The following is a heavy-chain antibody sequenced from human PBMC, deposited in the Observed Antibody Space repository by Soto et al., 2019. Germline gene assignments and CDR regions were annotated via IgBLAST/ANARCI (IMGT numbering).Heavy chain of an antibody. V-gene: IGHV3-74*01. CDR1: GFTFSSYW. Sequence: GESLKISCAASGFTFSSYWMHWVRQAPGKGLVWVSRINSDGSSTSYADSVKGRFTISRDNAKNTLYLQMNSLRAEDTAVYYCARGSPRVGVITGDWGQGTLVTVSS. CDR3: ARGSPRVGVITGD. J-gene: IGHJ4*02. D-gene: IGHD3-22*01. CDR2: INSDGSST.